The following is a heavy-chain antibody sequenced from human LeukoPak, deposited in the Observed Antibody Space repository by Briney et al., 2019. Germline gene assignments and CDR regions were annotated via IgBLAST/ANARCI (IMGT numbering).Heavy chain of an antibody. Sequence: ASVKVSCKASGYTFTSYYINWVRQATGQGLEWMGWMNPNSGNTGYAQKFQGRVTMTRNTSISTAYMELSSLRSEDTAVYYCARAMVYYYYYGMDVWGQGTTATVSS. CDR1: GYTFTSYY. V-gene: IGHV1-8*01. J-gene: IGHJ6*02. CDR3: ARAMVYYYYYGMDV. CDR2: MNPNSGNT. D-gene: IGHD2-8*01.